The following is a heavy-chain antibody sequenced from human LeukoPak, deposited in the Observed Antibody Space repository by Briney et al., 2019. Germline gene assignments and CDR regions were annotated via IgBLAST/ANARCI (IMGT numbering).Heavy chain of an antibody. CDR2: INHSGST. J-gene: IGHJ4*02. CDR3: ARDIIAAAGTLGY. Sequence: LETLSLTCAVYGGSFSGYYWSWIRQPPGKGLEWIGEINHSGSTNYNPSLKSRVTISVDTSKNQFSQKLSSVTAADTAVYYCARDIIAAAGTLGYWGQGTLVTVSS. D-gene: IGHD6-13*01. V-gene: IGHV4-34*01. CDR1: GGSFSGYY.